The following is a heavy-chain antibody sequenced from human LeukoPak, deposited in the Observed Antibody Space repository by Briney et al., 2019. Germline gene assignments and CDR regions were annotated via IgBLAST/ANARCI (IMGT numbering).Heavy chain of an antibody. CDR2: IYYSGST. CDR1: GGSISSYY. CDR3: ASGYGESTVDY. Sequence: SETLSPTCTVSGGSISSYYWSWIRQPPGKGLEWIGYIYYSGSTNYNPSLKSRVTISVDTSKNQFSLKLSSVTAADTAVYYCASGYGESTVDYWGQGTLVTVSS. J-gene: IGHJ4*02. V-gene: IGHV4-59*01. D-gene: IGHD5-18*01.